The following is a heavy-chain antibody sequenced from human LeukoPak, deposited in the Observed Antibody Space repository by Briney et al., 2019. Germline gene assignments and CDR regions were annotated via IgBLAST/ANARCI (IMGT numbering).Heavy chain of an antibody. Sequence: GGSLRLSCAASGFTFSSCSMNWVRQAPGKGLEWVSSISSSSSYIYYADSVKGRFTISRDNAKNSLYLQMNSLRAEDTAVYYCARDHSSSGMDVWGQGTTVTVSS. V-gene: IGHV3-21*01. CDR1: GFTFSSCS. CDR2: ISSSSSYI. J-gene: IGHJ6*02. CDR3: ARDHSSSGMDV.